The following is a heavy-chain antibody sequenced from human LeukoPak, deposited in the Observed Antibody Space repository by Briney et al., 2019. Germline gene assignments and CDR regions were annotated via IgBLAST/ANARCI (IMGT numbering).Heavy chain of an antibody. CDR3: ISGGGTADY. CDR1: GCTVSKAW. V-gene: IGHV3-15*01. CDR2: TKIKTDDGTP. J-gene: IGHJ4*02. D-gene: IGHD1-1*01. Sequence: GGSLRLSCGGAGCTVSKAWTEGVGCVRQAPGKGLVLVGLTKIKTDDGTPDYAALVKGRFTISRDDSKNTVYLEMNSLETEDTAVYYCISGGGTADYWGQGTLVSVSS.